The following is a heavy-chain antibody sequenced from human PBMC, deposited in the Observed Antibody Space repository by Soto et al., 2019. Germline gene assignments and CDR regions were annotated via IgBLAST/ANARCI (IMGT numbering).Heavy chain of an antibody. V-gene: IGHV1-46*01. J-gene: IGHJ5*02. CDR2: INPSGGST. CDR1: GYTFTSYY. D-gene: IGHD5-18*01. Sequence: QVQLVQSGAEVKKPGASVKVSCKASGYTFTSYYMHWVRQAPGQGLEWMGIINPSGGSTSYAQKFQGRVTMTRDTSTSTVNMELSSMRSEDTAVYYCARVRIGYSYGSYNWFDPWGQGTLVTVSS. CDR3: ARVRIGYSYGSYNWFDP.